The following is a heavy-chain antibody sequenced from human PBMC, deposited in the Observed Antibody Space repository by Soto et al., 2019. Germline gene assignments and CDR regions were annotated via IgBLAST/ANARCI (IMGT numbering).Heavy chain of an antibody. J-gene: IGHJ4*02. CDR3: ARHGAIDCSSTSCPLGLFDY. CDR2: IYYSGST. CDR1: GGSISSSSYY. V-gene: IGHV4-39*01. D-gene: IGHD2-2*01. Sequence: QLQLQESGPGLVKPSETLSLTCTVSGGSISSSSYYWGWIRQPPGKGLEWIGSIYYSGSTYYNPSLKSRVNISVDTSKNQFSLKLSSVTAADTAVYYCARHGAIDCSSTSCPLGLFDYWGQGTLVTVSS.